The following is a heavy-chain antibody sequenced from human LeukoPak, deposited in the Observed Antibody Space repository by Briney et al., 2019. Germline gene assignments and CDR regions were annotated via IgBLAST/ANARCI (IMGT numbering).Heavy chain of an antibody. CDR1: GGSISSYY. D-gene: IGHD3-16*02. Sequence: SETLSLTCTVSGGSISSYYWSWIRQPPGKGLEWIGYIYYSGSTYYNPSLKSRVTISVDTSKNQFSLKLSSVTAADTAVYYCARYEGVWGSYRYWGQGTLVTVSS. CDR2: IYYSGST. V-gene: IGHV4-30-4*01. CDR3: ARYEGVWGSYRY. J-gene: IGHJ4*02.